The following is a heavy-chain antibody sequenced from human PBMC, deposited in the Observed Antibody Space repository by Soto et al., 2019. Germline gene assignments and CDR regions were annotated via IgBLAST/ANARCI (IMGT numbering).Heavy chain of an antibody. D-gene: IGHD3-9*01. CDR1: GGTFSSYA. Sequence: SVKVSCKASGGTFSSYAISWVRQAPGQGLEWVGGIIPIFGTANYAQKFQGRVTITADESTSTAYMELSSLRSEDTAVYYCARVAILTGYYNNFDYWGQGTLVTVSS. J-gene: IGHJ4*02. V-gene: IGHV1-69*13. CDR2: IIPIFGTA. CDR3: ARVAILTGYYNNFDY.